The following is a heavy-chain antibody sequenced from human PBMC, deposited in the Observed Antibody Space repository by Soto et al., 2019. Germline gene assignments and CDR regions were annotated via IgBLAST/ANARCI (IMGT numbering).Heavy chain of an antibody. CDR3: ATDHRLVRGGYYYGMDV. D-gene: IGHD3-10*01. CDR1: GYTLTELS. Sequence: ASVKVSCKVSGYTLTELSMHWVRQAPGKGLEWMGGFDPEDGETIYAQKFQGRVTMTEDTSTDTAYMELSSLRSEDTAVYYCATDHRLVRGGYYYGMDVWGQGTTVTVSS. CDR2: FDPEDGET. J-gene: IGHJ6*02. V-gene: IGHV1-24*01.